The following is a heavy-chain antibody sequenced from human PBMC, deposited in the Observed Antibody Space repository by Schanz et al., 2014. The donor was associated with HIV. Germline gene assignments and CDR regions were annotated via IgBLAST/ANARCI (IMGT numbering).Heavy chain of an antibody. Sequence: QVQLEESGGGVVQPGRSLRLSCAASRFTFSSYGMHWVRQAPGKGLEWVAVIWYDGNYKSYGDSVKGRVTISRDNSKNTVYLQMNNLRAEDTAVYYCAKENPLNYYSHGGPFDIWGQGTIVTVSS. CDR1: RFTFSSYG. J-gene: IGHJ3*02. V-gene: IGHV3-33*06. CDR2: IWYDGNYK. CDR3: AKENPLNYYSHGGPFDI. D-gene: IGHD3-10*01.